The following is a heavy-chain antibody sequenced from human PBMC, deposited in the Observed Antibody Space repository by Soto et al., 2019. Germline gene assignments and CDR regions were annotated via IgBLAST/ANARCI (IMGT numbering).Heavy chain of an antibody. CDR1: GGSISSYY. J-gene: IGHJ3*02. CDR3: ARQGHIDAFDI. V-gene: IGHV4-59*08. CDR2: IYYSGST. Sequence: PSETLSLTCTVSGGSISSYYWSWIRQPPGKGLEWIGYIYYSGSTNYNPSLKSRVTISVDTSKNQFSLKLSSVTAADTAVYYCARQGHIDAFDIWGQGTMVTVSS.